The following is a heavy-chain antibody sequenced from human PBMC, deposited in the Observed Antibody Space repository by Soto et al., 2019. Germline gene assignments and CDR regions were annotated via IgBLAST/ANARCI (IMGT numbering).Heavy chain of an antibody. CDR3: ARHYRGVDEGRYFDS. D-gene: IGHD3-3*01. Sequence: PSETLSLTCTVSGYSISSGYHWAWIRQPPGKGLEWLGSVHYSGNTYYNPSLKSRLTISVDKSKNQFSLNLSSVTAADTAVYYCARHYRGVDEGRYFDSWGQGTLVTVPS. V-gene: IGHV4-38-2*02. CDR1: GYSISSGYH. J-gene: IGHJ4*02. CDR2: VHYSGNT.